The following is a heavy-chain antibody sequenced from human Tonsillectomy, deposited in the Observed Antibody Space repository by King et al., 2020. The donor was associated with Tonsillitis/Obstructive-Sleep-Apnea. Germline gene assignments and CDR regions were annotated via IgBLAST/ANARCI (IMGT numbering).Heavy chain of an antibody. Sequence: VQLQQWGAGLLKPSETLSLTCAVYGGSFSGYYWSWIRQPPGKGLEWIGEINHSGSTKYNPSLKSRVTISVDTSKNQFSLKLRSLTAADTAVYYCASPHCSSTSCSTDYWGQGTLVTVSS. CDR2: INHSGST. J-gene: IGHJ4*02. D-gene: IGHD2-2*01. CDR3: ASPHCSSTSCSTDY. V-gene: IGHV4-34*01. CDR1: GGSFSGYY.